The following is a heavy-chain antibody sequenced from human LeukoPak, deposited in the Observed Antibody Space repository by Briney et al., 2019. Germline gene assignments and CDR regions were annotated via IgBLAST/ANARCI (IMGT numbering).Heavy chain of an antibody. CDR2: IYHSGST. J-gene: IGHJ5*02. V-gene: IGHV4-38-2*02. D-gene: IGHD1-1*01. CDR1: GYSISSGFY. Sequence: PSETLSLTCTVSGYSISSGFYWGWIRQPPGKGLEWIGSIYHSGSTYYNPSLKSRVTISVDTSKNQFSLKLSSVTAADTAVYYCARRRVQLERRPTIRGNWFDPWGQGTLVTVSS. CDR3: ARRRVQLERRPTIRGNWFDP.